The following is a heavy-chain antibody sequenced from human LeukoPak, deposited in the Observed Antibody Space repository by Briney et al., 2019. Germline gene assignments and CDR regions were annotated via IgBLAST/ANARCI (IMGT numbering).Heavy chain of an antibody. J-gene: IGHJ6*02. CDR2: ISSSSSYI. Sequence: PGGSLRLSCAASGFTFSSYSMNWGRQAPGKGLEWVSSISSSSSYIYYADSVKGRFTISRDNAKNSLYLQMNSLRAEDTAVYYCARDGATVGHGMDVWGQGTTVTVSS. CDR3: ARDGATVGHGMDV. V-gene: IGHV3-21*01. CDR1: GFTFSSYS. D-gene: IGHD4-23*01.